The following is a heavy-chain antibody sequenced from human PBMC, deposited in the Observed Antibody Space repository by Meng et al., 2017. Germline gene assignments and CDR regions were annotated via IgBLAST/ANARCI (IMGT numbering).Heavy chain of an antibody. CDR1: GGSFSSYY. Sequence: QQWRACLLTPAETLYLTFTVSGGSFSSYYWSWIRQPPGKGLEWIGAINHSGSTNYNPSLKSRVTISVDTSKNQFSLKLSSVTAADTAVYYCARRGIADRLIYYWGQGTLVTVSS. D-gene: IGHD6-6*01. CDR2: INHSGST. V-gene: IGHV4-34*01. CDR3: ARRGIADRLIYY. J-gene: IGHJ4*02.